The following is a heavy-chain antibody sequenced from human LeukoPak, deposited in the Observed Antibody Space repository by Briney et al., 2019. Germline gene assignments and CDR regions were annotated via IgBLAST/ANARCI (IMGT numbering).Heavy chain of an antibody. Sequence: ASVKVSCKASVYTFTRYYIHWVGQAPGQGLAWMGWINPNCGGTNNAQKFQGKVTMTRDTSISTTYMVLSGLRADDTAVYYCARGSILVGLGGRDWFDPWGQGTLVTVSS. CDR2: INPNCGGT. CDR3: ARGSILVGLGGRDWFDP. CDR1: VYTFTRYY. D-gene: IGHD2-2*01. V-gene: IGHV1-2*02. J-gene: IGHJ5*02.